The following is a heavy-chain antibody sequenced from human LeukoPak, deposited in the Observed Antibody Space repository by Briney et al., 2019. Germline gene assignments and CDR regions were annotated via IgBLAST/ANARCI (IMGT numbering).Heavy chain of an antibody. CDR1: GFTFSNYA. CDR2: ISGTGGNT. V-gene: IGHV3-23*01. J-gene: IGHJ4*02. Sequence: GGSLRLSCAASGFTFSNYAMSWVRQAPGKGLEWVSTISGTGGNTYYADSVKGRFTISKNISQSTLYLQMNSLRADDTAVYYCAKQGAYTTPDRSDYWGQGTLVTVSS. CDR3: AKQGAYTTPDRSDY. D-gene: IGHD2-2*02.